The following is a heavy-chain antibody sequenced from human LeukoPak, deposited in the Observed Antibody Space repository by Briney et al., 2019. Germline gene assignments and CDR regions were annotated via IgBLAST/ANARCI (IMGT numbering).Heavy chain of an antibody. Sequence: SETLSLTCTVSGDSISNYYWNWFRQPAGKGLEWIGRLSASETTRYNPSLEGRLSLSLDTSRNQFSLKLNSVTTADTAVYYCARATYSGDTSYVFDYWGQGTLVSVSS. CDR3: ARATYSGDTSYVFDY. CDR1: GDSISNYY. CDR2: LSASETT. D-gene: IGHD1-26*01. V-gene: IGHV4-4*07. J-gene: IGHJ4*02.